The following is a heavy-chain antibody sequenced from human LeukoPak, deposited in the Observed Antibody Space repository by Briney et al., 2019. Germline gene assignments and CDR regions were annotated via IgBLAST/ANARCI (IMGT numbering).Heavy chain of an antibody. J-gene: IGHJ4*02. D-gene: IGHD1-26*01. Sequence: GGSLRLSCAASGFTFSTFAMIWVRQPPGKGLEWVSSIFPSGGEIHYADSVRGRFTISRDNAKNSLFLQMSSLRDEDTAVYYCARIAYSGSYPVIDYWGQGTLVTVSS. CDR1: GFTFSTFA. CDR3: ARIAYSGSYPVIDY. CDR2: IFPSGGEI. V-gene: IGHV3-21*01.